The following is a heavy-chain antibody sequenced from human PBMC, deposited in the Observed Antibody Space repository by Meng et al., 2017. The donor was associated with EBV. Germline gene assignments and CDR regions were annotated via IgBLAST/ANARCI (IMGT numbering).Heavy chain of an antibody. D-gene: IGHD2-8*01. CDR3: ARDRTSNRFDY. CDR1: GFTLRSYS. CDR2: ISSNSIDI. J-gene: IGHJ4*02. V-gene: IGHV3-21*01. Sequence: EVQLEDAGGGLVKRGESLCLSCAASGFTLRSYSMNWVRLAPGKGLEWVSSISSNSIDIYYADLVKGRFTISRDNAKNSLFLQMNSLRAEDTAVYYCARDRTSNRFDYWGQGTLVTVSS.